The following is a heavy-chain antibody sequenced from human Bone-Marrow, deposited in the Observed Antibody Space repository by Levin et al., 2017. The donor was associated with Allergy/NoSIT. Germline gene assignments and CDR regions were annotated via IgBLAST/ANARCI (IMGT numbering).Heavy chain of an antibody. CDR2: ISYDGGHK. CDR3: TRDRGEWGQFYFDY. J-gene: IGHJ4*02. Sequence: GGSLRLSCAASGFTFSAFGMHWVRQAPGRGLEWVAVISYDGGHKFYADSMKGRFTISRDNSKNTHYLQMNSLRAEDTAVYYCTRDRGEWGQFYFDYWGQGILVTVSS. CDR1: GFTFSAFG. D-gene: IGHD1-26*01. V-gene: IGHV3-33*01.